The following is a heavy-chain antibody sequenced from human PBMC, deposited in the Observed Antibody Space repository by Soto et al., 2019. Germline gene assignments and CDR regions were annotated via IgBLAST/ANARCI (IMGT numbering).Heavy chain of an antibody. V-gene: IGHV1-69*02. CDR1: GGTFSSYT. CDR3: ARLLDSRIAALFH. D-gene: IGHD6-6*01. J-gene: IGHJ4*02. CDR2: IIPILGIA. Sequence: GASVKVSWKASGGTFSSYTISWVRQAPGQGLEWMGRIIPILGIANYAQKFQGRVTITADKSTSTAYMELSSLRSEDTAVYYCARLLDSRIAALFHWGQGTLVTVSS.